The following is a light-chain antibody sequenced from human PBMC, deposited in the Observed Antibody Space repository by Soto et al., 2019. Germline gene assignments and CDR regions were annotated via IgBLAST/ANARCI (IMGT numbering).Light chain of an antibody. Sequence: QSVLTQPASVSGSPGQSITISCTGTSSDVGGYNYVSWYQHHPGKAPKLIIYDVTNRPSGVSNPFAGSKSGNTASLTISGPQPEEGVGYYCSSETTRKPRQIVFGTGTKVTVL. CDR2: DVT. CDR1: SSDVGGYNY. J-gene: IGLJ1*01. CDR3: SSETTRKPRQIV. V-gene: IGLV2-14*03.